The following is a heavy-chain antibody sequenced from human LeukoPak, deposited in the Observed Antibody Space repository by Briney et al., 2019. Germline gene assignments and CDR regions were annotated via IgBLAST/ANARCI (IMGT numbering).Heavy chain of an antibody. J-gene: IGHJ6*02. CDR2: INHSGST. CDR3: ARGRATVTTFRYYYHGMDV. CDR1: GGSFSGYY. V-gene: IGHV4-34*01. D-gene: IGHD4-17*01. Sequence: PSETLSLTCAVYGGSFSGYYWSWIRQPPGKGLEWIGEINHSGSTNYNPSLKSRVTISVDTSKNQFSLKLSSVTAADTAVYYCARGRATVTTFRYYYHGMDVWGQGTTVTVSS.